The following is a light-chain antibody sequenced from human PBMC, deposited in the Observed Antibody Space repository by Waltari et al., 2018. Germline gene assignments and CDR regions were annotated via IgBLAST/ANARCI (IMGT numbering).Light chain of an antibody. V-gene: IGLV3-25*03. CDR1: ALPKQY. J-gene: IGLJ2*01. CDR2: KDS. Sequence: SYELTQPPSVSVSPGQTARITCSGDALPKQYAYWYQQKPGQAPVLVIYKDSERPPGIPERFSGASSGTTGTLTIRGVQAEDGADYYCQSADSSGTVVFGGGTKLTGL. CDR3: QSADSSGTVV.